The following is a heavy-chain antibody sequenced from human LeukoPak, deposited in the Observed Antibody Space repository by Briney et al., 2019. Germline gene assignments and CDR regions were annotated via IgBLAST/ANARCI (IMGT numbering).Heavy chain of an antibody. V-gene: IGHV1-2*02. D-gene: IGHD2-15*01. CDR1: GYTFTGYY. CDR3: ARVVDSNWFDP. J-gene: IGHJ5*02. CDR2: INPNSGGT. Sequence: ASVKVSCKTSGYTFTGYYMHRVRQAPGQGLEWMGWINPNSGGTNYAQKFQGRVTMTRDTSISTAYMELSRLRSDDTAVYYCARVVDSNWFDPWGQGSLVTVSS.